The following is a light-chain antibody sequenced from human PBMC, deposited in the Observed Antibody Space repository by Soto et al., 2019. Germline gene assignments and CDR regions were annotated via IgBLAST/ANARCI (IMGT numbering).Light chain of an antibody. CDR2: DAS. Sequence: EIVLTQSPATLSLSPGERATLSCRASQSVSRSLAWYQQRPGQPPRLLIYDASNRATGIPARFSGSGSGTDSTLTISSLETEDFAVYYCQQRSNWPRTFGQGTKV. V-gene: IGKV3-11*01. J-gene: IGKJ1*01. CDR1: QSVSRS. CDR3: QQRSNWPRT.